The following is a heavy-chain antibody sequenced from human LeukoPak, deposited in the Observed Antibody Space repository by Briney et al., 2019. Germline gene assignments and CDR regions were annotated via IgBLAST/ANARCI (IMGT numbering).Heavy chain of an antibody. CDR1: GFTFSSYA. J-gene: IGHJ2*01. Sequence: GGSLRLSCAASGFTFSSYALSWVRQAPGKGLEWVSSISSTGGTTYYADSVKGRLTISRDNSKNTLYLQMSSLRAVDTAVYYCAKDPSTFLTTGWYFDLWGRGTLVTVSS. V-gene: IGHV3-23*01. CDR3: AKDPSTFLTTGWYFDL. D-gene: IGHD4-17*01. CDR2: ISSTGGTT.